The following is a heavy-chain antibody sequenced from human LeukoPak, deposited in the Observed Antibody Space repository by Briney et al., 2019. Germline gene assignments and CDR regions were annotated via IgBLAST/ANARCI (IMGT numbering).Heavy chain of an antibody. V-gene: IGHV3-23*01. CDR1: GFTFSSYA. CDR3: AKDLVATTYRDAFDI. J-gene: IGHJ3*02. Sequence: GGSLRLSCAASGFTFSSYAMSWVRQAPGKGLEWVAYISGAGGTTYYADSVKGRFTISRDNSKNTMYLQMNSLRAEDTAVYYCAKDLVATTYRDAFDIWGQGTMATVSS. D-gene: IGHD5-12*01. CDR2: ISGAGGTT.